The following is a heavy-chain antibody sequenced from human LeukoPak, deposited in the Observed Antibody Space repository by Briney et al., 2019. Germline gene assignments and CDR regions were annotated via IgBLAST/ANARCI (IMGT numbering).Heavy chain of an antibody. CDR2: IYTSGIT. Sequence: SQTLSLTCTVSGDSISSGTYYWSWIRQPAGKGLEWIGRIYTSGITNYNPSLKSRVTISVDTSKNQFSLKLSSVTAADTAVYYCARTRYYYNSRSYGAPYYFDYWGQGTLVTVSS. CDR3: ARTRYYYNSRSYGAPYYFDY. CDR1: GDSISSGTYY. V-gene: IGHV4-61*02. D-gene: IGHD3-10*01. J-gene: IGHJ4*02.